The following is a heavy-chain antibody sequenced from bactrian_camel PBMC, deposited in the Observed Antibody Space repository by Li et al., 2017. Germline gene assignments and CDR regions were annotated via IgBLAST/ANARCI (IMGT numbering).Heavy chain of an antibody. CDR1: GGNYNFNC. CDR2: ADLGGGRE. Sequence: HVQLVESGGGSVRPGGSLRLSCTAHGGNYNFNCMGWFRQSPGKEREAVAAADLGGGRENYADSVKGRFTVSHSQDTAKNTVTVYLQMNNLKPEDTDVGQYDSWGQGTQVTVS. V-gene: IGHV3S53*01. CDR3: DS. J-gene: IGHJ4*01.